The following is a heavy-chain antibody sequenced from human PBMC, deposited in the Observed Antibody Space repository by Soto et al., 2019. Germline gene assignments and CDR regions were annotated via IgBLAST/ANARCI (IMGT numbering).Heavy chain of an antibody. CDR2: IYYSGST. J-gene: IGHJ6*02. CDR3: ATRTDYYYGSGSLGGMDF. CDR1: GGSISSGSYY. Sequence: QVQLQESGPGLVKPSQTLSLTCTVSGGSISSGSYYWSWIRQLPGKGLEWIGYIYYSGSTYYNPSLKSRVTISVDTSKNQFSLKLNSVTAADTAVYYCATRTDYYYGSGSLGGMDFWGQGTTVTVSS. V-gene: IGHV4-31*03. D-gene: IGHD3-10*01.